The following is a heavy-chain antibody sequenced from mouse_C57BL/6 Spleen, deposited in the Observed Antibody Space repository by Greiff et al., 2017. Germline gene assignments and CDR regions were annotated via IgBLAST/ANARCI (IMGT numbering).Heavy chain of an antibody. CDR1: GYSITSGYY. Sequence: EVQLVESGPGLVKPSQSLSLTCSVTGYSITSGYYWNWIRQFPGNKLEWMGYISYDGSNNYNPSLKNRISITRDTSKNQFFLKLNSVTTEDTATYYCARGSSPLAYWGQGTLVTVSA. CDR2: ISYDGSN. V-gene: IGHV3-6*01. J-gene: IGHJ3*01. D-gene: IGHD1-1*01. CDR3: ARGSSPLAY.